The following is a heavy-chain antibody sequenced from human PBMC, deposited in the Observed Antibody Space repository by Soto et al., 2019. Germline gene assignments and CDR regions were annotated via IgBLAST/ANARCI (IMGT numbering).Heavy chain of an antibody. V-gene: IGHV3-23*01. CDR3: EHNCGVDCHSVFFY. Sequence: EVQLLESGGGLVQPGGSLRLSCAASGFTFSNYAMSWVRQAPGKGLEWGSGISGGGGSSYYADSVKGRFTISRDNSKNTMYLKMNSLRAEDTAVYYSEHNCGVDCHSVFFYWGQGTLVNVSS. CDR2: ISGGGGSS. CDR1: GFTFSNYA. D-gene: IGHD2-21*02. J-gene: IGHJ4*02.